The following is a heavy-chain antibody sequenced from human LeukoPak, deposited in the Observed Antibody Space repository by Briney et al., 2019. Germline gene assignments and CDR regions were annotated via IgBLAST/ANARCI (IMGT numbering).Heavy chain of an antibody. J-gene: IGHJ4*02. Sequence: ASATISCKTSVYPLSDYYMHWVRQAPGQGLEWMGWIRGDTGDTDSPQKFRGRVTMTRDTSTDTAYLELSRLRCDDTAIYFCARVRVNSCDYWGQGTLVTVSS. CDR2: IRGDTGDT. D-gene: IGHD2-2*01. V-gene: IGHV1-2*02. CDR1: VYPLSDYY. CDR3: ARVRVNSCDY.